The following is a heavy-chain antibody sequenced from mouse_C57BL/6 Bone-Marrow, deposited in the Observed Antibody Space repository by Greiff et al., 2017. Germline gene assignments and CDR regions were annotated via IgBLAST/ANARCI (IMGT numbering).Heavy chain of an antibody. CDR2: ISDGGSYT. CDR3: ARDLPWFAY. V-gene: IGHV5-4*01. J-gene: IGHJ3*01. Sequence: EVKVVESGGGLVKPGGSLKLSCAASGFTFSSYAMSWVRQTPEKRLEWVATISDGGSYTYYPDNVKGRFTISRDNAKNNLYLQMSHLKSEDTAMYYCARDLPWFAYGGQGTLVTVSA. CDR1: GFTFSSYA. D-gene: IGHD2-1*01.